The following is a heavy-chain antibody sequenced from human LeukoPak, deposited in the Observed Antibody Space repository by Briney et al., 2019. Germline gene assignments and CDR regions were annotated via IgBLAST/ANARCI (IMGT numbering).Heavy chain of an antibody. J-gene: IGHJ4*02. Sequence: PGGSLRLSCAASGFTFSSYSMNWVRQAPGKGLEWVSSISSSSSYIYYADSVKGRFTISRDNAKNSLYLQMNSLRAEDTAVYYCARTKFSSWSSYYFDYWGQGTLVTVSS. V-gene: IGHV3-21*01. CDR2: ISSSSSYI. CDR1: GFTFSSYS. CDR3: ARTKFSSWSSYYFDY. D-gene: IGHD6-6*01.